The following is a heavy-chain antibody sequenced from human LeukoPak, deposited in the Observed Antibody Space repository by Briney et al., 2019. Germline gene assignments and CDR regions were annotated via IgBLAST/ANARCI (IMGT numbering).Heavy chain of an antibody. Sequence: GGSLRLSCAASGFTFSSYGMHWVRQAPGKGLEWVAVISYDGSNKYYADSVKGRFTISRDNSKNTLYLQMNSLRAEDTAVYYCAKDYDSSGYYYVTYWGQGTLVTVSS. J-gene: IGHJ4*02. D-gene: IGHD3-22*01. CDR3: AKDYDSSGYYYVTY. V-gene: IGHV3-30*18. CDR1: GFTFSSYG. CDR2: ISYDGSNK.